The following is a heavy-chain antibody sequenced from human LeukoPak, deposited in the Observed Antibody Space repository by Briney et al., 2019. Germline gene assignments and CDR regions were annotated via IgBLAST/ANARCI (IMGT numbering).Heavy chain of an antibody. Sequence: SGGSLRLSCAASGFDFSTYAMSWVRQAPGKGLEWVSGIGGGDTHYADSVKDRFTISRDNSKSTVELHMSSLRVEDTAVYYCAKDGQSFNSMWDYLDSWGRGTLVTVSS. CDR2: IGGGDT. J-gene: IGHJ4*02. CDR1: GFDFSTYA. CDR3: AKDGQSFNSMWDYLDS. V-gene: IGHV3-23*01. D-gene: IGHD1-26*01.